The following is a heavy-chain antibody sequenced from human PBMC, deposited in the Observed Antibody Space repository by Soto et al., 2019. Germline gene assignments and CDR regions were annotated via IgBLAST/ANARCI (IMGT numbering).Heavy chain of an antibody. D-gene: IGHD2-15*01. V-gene: IGHV3-30*04. CDR3: AKGIRILFPVDQ. Sequence: GGSLRRSCEGSGFPFKNYSRHWARQVTGKGLEGVAFVELDGSSKYNAHSRKGRFTLSRDDLKNTLDLPMSHISTEDTAVYNCAKGIRILFPVDQWGHGLQVTFSS. J-gene: IGHJ4*01. CDR1: GFPFKNYS. CDR2: VELDGSSK.